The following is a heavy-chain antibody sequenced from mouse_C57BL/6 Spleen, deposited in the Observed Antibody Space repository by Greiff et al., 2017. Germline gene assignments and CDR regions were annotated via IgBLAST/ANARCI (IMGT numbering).Heavy chain of an antibody. CDR1: GFNIKDYY. CDR3: ASPLITTVVATDY. CDR2: IDPEDGET. V-gene: IGHV14-2*01. D-gene: IGHD1-1*01. Sequence: VQLKQSGAELVKPGASVKLSCTASGFNIKDYYMHWVKQRTEQGLEWIGRIDPEDGETKYAPKFQGKATITADTSSNTAYLQLSSLTSEDTAVYYCASPLITTVVATDYWGQGTTLTVSS. J-gene: IGHJ2*01.